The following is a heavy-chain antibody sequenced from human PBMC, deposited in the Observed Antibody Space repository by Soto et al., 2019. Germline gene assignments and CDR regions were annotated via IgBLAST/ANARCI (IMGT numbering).Heavy chain of an antibody. CDR2: ISGSGGST. CDR3: ARDYDSSGYPRYYFDY. Sequence: GGSLRLSCAASGFTFSSYAMSWVRQVPGKGLEWVSAISGSGGSTYYADSVKGRFTISRDNAKNSLYLQMNSLRAEDTAVYYCARDYDSSGYPRYYFDYWGQGTLVTVSS. J-gene: IGHJ4*02. CDR1: GFTFSSYA. V-gene: IGHV3-23*01. D-gene: IGHD3-22*01.